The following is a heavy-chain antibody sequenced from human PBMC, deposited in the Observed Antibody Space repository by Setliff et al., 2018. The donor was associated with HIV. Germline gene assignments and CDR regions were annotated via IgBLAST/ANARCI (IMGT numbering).Heavy chain of an antibody. CDR3: ARGDGYPGVFES. V-gene: IGHV4-4*09. J-gene: IGHJ4*02. D-gene: IGHD1-1*01. CDR2: IHASGKA. Sequence: SETLSLTCTVSGDTDFYWSWIRQSPGKGLEWIGYIHASGKANYNPSLKSRVTISLDTSKMQFSLKLTSVTATDTAVYYCARGDGYPGVFESWGQGTLVTVSS. CDR1: GDTDFY.